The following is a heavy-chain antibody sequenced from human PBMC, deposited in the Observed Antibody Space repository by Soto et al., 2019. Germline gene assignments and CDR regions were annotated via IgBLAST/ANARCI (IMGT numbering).Heavy chain of an antibody. CDR3: AKLYSSSSAY. V-gene: IGHV3-23*01. D-gene: IGHD6-6*01. J-gene: IGHJ4*02. Sequence: GGSLRLSCAASGFTFSNYAMTWVRQTPGKGLEWVSAISGSGDSTYYADSVKGRFTISRDNSKNTLYLHMNSLGAEDTAVYYCAKLYSSSSAYWGQGTLVTVSS. CDR1: GFTFSNYA. CDR2: ISGSGDST.